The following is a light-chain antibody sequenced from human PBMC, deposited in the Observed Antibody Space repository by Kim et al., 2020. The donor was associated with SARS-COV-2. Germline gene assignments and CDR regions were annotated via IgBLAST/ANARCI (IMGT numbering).Light chain of an antibody. CDR2: WAS. J-gene: IGKJ2*01. CDR3: QQYYSTPYT. Sequence: DIVMTQSPDSLAVSLDERATINCKSSQSVLYSSNNKNYFAWYQQKPGQPPKLLIYWASTRESGVPDRFSGSGSRTDFTLTISSLRAEDVAVYYCQQYYSTPYTCG. CDR1: QSVLYSSNNKNY. V-gene: IGKV4-1*01.